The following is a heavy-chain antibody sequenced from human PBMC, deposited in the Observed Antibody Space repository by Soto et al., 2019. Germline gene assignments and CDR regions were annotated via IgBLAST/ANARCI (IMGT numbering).Heavy chain of an antibody. CDR1: GASVSSYY. CDR3: AYGDSLGTFDY. Sequence: SETLSLTCTVSGASVSSYYWSWIRQSPGKGLEWIGYIQNSRTTNYNPSLKSRVTISVDTSRNQFSLKLRSVTAADTAVYYCAYGDSLGTFDYWGQGTLVTVSS. D-gene: IGHD4-17*01. CDR2: IQNSRTT. J-gene: IGHJ4*02. V-gene: IGHV4-59*02.